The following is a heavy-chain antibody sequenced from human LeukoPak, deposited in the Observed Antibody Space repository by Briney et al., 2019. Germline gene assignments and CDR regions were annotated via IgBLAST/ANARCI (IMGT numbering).Heavy chain of an antibody. CDR2: ISGSGGST. J-gene: IGHJ6*02. Sequence: GGSLRLSCAASGFTFSSYAMSWVRQAPGKGLEWVSAISGSGGSTYYADSVKGRFTISRDNSKNTLYLQMNSLRAEDTAVYYCARINRYSSSWYDLRVPTYYYYGMDVWGQGTTVTVSS. D-gene: IGHD6-13*01. V-gene: IGHV3-23*01. CDR1: GFTFSSYA. CDR3: ARINRYSSSWYDLRVPTYYYYGMDV.